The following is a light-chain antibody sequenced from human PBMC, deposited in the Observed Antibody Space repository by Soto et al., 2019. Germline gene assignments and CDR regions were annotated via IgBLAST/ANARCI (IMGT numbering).Light chain of an antibody. CDR1: QSIYSW. CDR2: AAS. CDR3: KQSYSTPWT. V-gene: IGKV1-39*01. J-gene: IGKJ1*01. Sequence: DIQMTQSPSTLSASVGDRVTITCRASQSIYSWLAWYQEKPGKAPNLLIYAASTLQSGGPSRFSGSGSGTHFTLTIRSLQPEDFATYYCKQSYSTPWTFGQGTKVDIK.